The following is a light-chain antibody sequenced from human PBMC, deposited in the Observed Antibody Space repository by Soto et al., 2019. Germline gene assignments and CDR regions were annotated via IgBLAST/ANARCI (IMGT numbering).Light chain of an antibody. CDR3: QHGRHLFT. J-gene: IGKJ5*01. Sequence: GYGESIDTINCRASQTISSWLAWYQQKPGKAPKLLIYKASTLKSGVPSRLSGSGSGTEFTLSGLGLAPEPFAVYLCQHGRHLFTCGRGTRLEF. V-gene: IGKV1-5*03. CDR1: QTISSW. CDR2: KAS.